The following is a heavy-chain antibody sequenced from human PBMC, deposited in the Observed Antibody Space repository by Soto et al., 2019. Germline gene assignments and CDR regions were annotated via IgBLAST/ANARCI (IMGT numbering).Heavy chain of an antibody. V-gene: IGHV1-18*01. CDR1: GYTFTSYG. Sequence: ASVKVSCKASGYTFTSYGISWVRQAPGQGLEWLGWIHAGNGDRRYSPKFQGRAAITRDTSASTAYMELRSLTSRDTAIFYCVTSDWAWWGQGTQVTVSS. CDR3: VTSDWAW. CDR2: IHAGNGDR. J-gene: IGHJ4*02. D-gene: IGHD3-9*01.